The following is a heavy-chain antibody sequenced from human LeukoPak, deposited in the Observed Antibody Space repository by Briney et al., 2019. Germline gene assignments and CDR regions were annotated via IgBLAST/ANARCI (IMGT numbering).Heavy chain of an antibody. CDR2: INPNSGGT. J-gene: IGHJ4*02. CDR3: AVGRRTDFDY. CDR1: GYTFTDYY. V-gene: IGHV1-2*02. Sequence: ASVKVPCKASGYTFTDYYIHWVRQAPGRGLEWMGWINPNSGGTNYAQNFQGRVTMTRDTYITTAYMDLSRLRLDDTAVYYCAVGRRTDFDYWGQGTLVTVSS. D-gene: IGHD1-26*01.